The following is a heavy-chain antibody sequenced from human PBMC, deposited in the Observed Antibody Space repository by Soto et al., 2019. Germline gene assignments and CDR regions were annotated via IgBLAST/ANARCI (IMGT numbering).Heavy chain of an antibody. V-gene: IGHV1-18*01. CDR2: ISAYNGVT. J-gene: IGHJ5*02. CDR1: GYTFSNYG. CDR3: ARAIAVIASKPPLQNNWCDP. D-gene: IGHD6-19*01. Sequence: QVHVVQSGPEVKKPGASVKVSCKTSGYTFSNYGIAWVRQAPGQGLEWMGWISAYNGVTNYAQNFQGRVTMTTDTSTXTXYXXLRSLRSDDTALYYRARAIAVIASKPPLQNNWCDPWGQGTLVTVSS.